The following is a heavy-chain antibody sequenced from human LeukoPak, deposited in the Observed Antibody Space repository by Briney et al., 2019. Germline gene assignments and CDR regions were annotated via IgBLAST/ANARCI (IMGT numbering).Heavy chain of an antibody. Sequence: SETLSLTCTVSGGSVNSGSYYWNWIRQPPGKGLEWIGYIYYSGSTNYDPSLKSRVTISVDTSKNQFSLKLSSVTAADTAVYYCARAAYSGSYHSDYWGQGTLVTVSS. CDR3: ARAAYSGSYHSDY. D-gene: IGHD1-26*01. J-gene: IGHJ4*02. CDR1: GGSVNSGSYY. V-gene: IGHV4-61*01. CDR2: IYYSGST.